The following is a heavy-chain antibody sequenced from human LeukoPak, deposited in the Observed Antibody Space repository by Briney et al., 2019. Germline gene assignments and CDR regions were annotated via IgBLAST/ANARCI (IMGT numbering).Heavy chain of an antibody. CDR2: ISSSSSYI. V-gene: IGHV3-21*01. CDR3: ARRVVSGNDAFDI. Sequence: GGSLRLSCAASGFTFSSYSMNWVRQAPGKGLEWVSSISSSSSYIYYADSVKGRFTISRDNAKNSLYLQMNSLRAEDTAVYYCARRVVSGNDAFDIWGQGTMVTVSS. J-gene: IGHJ3*02. D-gene: IGHD2-15*01. CDR1: GFTFSSYS.